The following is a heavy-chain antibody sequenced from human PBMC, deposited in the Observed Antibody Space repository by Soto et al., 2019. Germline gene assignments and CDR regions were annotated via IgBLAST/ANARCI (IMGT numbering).Heavy chain of an antibody. J-gene: IGHJ4*02. CDR3: ARESEDLTSNFDY. CDR1: GFTFTRYS. CDR2: ISSTTNYI. Sequence: GGSLRLSCAASGFTFTRYSMNWVRQAPGKGLEWVSSISSTTNYIYYADSMKGRFTVSRDNAKNSVYLEMNSLSAEDTALYYCARESEDLTSNFDYWGQGTLVTASS. V-gene: IGHV3-21*01.